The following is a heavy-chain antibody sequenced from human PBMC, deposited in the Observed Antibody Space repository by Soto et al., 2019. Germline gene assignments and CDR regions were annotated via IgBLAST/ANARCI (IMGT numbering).Heavy chain of an antibody. J-gene: IGHJ5*02. CDR3: ARHLHP. CDR1: GGCISSSSYY. V-gene: IGHV4-39*01. Sequence: SETLSLACTVSGGCISSSSYYWGWILQPPGKGLELIGSIYYIGITDYNPSLKSRVTISVDTSKNQSSLKLSSVTDADTAAYYCARHLHPWGQGTLVTVSS. CDR2: IYYIGIT.